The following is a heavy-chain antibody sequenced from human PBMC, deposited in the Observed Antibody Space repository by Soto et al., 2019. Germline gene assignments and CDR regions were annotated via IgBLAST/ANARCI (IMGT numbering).Heavy chain of an antibody. V-gene: IGHV3-7*03. Sequence: PGGSLRLSCVVSGFTFSSFWRTWVRQGPGKGLEWVGNINTDGSQTQFVDSVKGRFTFSRDNAKNSLYLEMNSVRAEDTAVYYCVRGTPTPGLDYWGQGTLVTVSS. J-gene: IGHJ4*02. CDR2: INTDGSQT. D-gene: IGHD1-7*01. CDR3: VRGTPTPGLDY. CDR1: GFTFSSFW.